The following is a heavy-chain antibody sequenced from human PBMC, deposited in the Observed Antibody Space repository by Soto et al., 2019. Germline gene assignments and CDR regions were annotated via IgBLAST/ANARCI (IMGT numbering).Heavy chain of an antibody. CDR3: ARLPGNPQYGMDG. D-gene: IGHD1-1*01. V-gene: IGHV4-34*01. Sequence: SETLSLTCAVYGESFSGYYWNWIRQPPGKGLEWIGGINRGGSTNCNPSLKSRVTMSVDTSKNQFSLKLNSLTAADSAVYFCARLPGNPQYGMDGWSQGSTVTVSS. CDR2: INRGGST. CDR1: GESFSGYY. J-gene: IGHJ6*02.